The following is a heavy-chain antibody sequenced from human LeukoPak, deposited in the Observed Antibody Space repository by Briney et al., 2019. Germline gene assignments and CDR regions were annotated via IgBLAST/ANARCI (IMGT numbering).Heavy chain of an antibody. D-gene: IGHD2-8*01. CDR3: ASFGCTNGVCYTGGDY. Sequence: GESLKISCKGSGYSFTSYWIGWVRQMPGKGLEWMGIIYPGDSDTRYSPSFQGQVTISADKSISTAYLQWSSLKASDTAMYYCASFGCTNGVCYTGGDYWGQGTLVTVSS. J-gene: IGHJ4*02. CDR1: GYSFTSYW. V-gene: IGHV5-51*01. CDR2: IYPGDSDT.